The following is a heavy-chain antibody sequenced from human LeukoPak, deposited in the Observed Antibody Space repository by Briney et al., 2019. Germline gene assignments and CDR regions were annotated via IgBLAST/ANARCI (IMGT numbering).Heavy chain of an antibody. J-gene: IGHJ1*01. V-gene: IGHV7-4-1*02. D-gene: IGHD1-7*01. Sequence: GASVKVSCKASGYIFDIYALIWVRQAPGQGLELMGWISTNTGNPTYAQGFTGRFVFSLGTSVSTAYLQISSLKAEDTAVYYCARDYTLTLGTTTYFQHWGQGTLVTVSS. CDR3: ARDYTLTLGTTTYFQH. CDR2: ISTNTGNP. CDR1: GYIFDIYA.